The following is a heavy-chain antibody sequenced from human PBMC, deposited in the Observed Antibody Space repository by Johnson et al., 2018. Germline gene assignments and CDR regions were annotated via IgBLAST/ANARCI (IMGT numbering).Heavy chain of an antibody. CDR2: INWNGGST. Sequence: EEQLVQSGGGVVRPGGSLRLCCAASGFTFDDYGMSWVRQAPGKGLEWVSGINWNGGSTGYGDSVKGRFTISRDNAKNSLHLQMNSLRAEDTALYYCVRGASGSYFRAFDIWGQGTMVTVSS. D-gene: IGHD3-10*01. J-gene: IGHJ3*02. V-gene: IGHV3-20*04. CDR1: GFTFDDYG. CDR3: VRGASGSYFRAFDI.